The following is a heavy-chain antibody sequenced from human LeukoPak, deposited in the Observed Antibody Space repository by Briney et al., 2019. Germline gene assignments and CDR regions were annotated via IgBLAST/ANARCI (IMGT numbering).Heavy chain of an antibody. V-gene: IGHV3-9*01. J-gene: IGHJ4*02. Sequence: PGRSLRLSCAASGFTFDEYAMHWVRQAPGKGLEWVSGISWNSGSIGYADSVKGRFTISRDNAKNSLYLQMNSLRAEDTAVYYCARDQNPIDYYDFWGGYYALDYWGQGTLVTVSS. CDR3: ARDQNPIDYYDFWGGYYALDY. CDR1: GFTFDEYA. D-gene: IGHD3-3*01. CDR2: ISWNSGSI.